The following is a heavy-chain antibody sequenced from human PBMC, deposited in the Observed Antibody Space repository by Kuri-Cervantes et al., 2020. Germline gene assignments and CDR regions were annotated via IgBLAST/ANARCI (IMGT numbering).Heavy chain of an antibody. D-gene: IGHD2-15*01. Sequence: LSLTCAASGFTFSSYDMYWVRQVTGKGLEWVSAIGTAGDTYYLDSVKGRFTISRDNSKNTLYLQMNSLRAEDTAVYYCARDLIPVVVVAATPSYYYMDVWGKGTTVTVSS. J-gene: IGHJ6*03. V-gene: IGHV3-13*01. CDR1: GFTFSSYD. CDR2: IGTAGDT. CDR3: ARDLIPVVVVAATPSYYYMDV.